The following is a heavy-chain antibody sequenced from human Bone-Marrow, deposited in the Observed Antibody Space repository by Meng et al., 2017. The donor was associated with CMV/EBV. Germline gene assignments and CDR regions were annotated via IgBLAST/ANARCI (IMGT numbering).Heavy chain of an antibody. D-gene: IGHD7-27*01. CDR2: ISSSSSYI. J-gene: IGHJ1*01. CDR3: AREYWGPEH. CDR1: GFTFSSYS. V-gene: IGHV3-21*01. Sequence: GESLKISCAASGFTFSSYSMNWVRQAPGKGLEWVSSISSSSSYIYYADSVKGRFTITRDNAKNSLYLQTNSLRAEDTAVYYCAREYWGPEHWGQGTLVTVSS.